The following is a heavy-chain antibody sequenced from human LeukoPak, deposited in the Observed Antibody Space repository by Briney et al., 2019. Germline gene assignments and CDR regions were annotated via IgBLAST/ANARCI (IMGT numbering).Heavy chain of an antibody. CDR3: ARQGPGNDYGDYVVDY. V-gene: IGHV4-59*08. CDR1: GGSISSYY. Sequence: SETLSLTCTVSGGSISSYYWSWIRQPPGKGLEWIGYIYYSGSTNYNPSLKSRVTISVDTSKNQFSLKLSSVTAADTAVYYCARQGPGNDYGDYVVDYWGQGTLVTVSS. D-gene: IGHD4-17*01. J-gene: IGHJ4*02. CDR2: IYYSGST.